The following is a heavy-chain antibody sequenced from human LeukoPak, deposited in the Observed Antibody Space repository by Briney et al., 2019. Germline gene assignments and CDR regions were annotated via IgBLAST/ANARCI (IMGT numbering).Heavy chain of an antibody. CDR3: ATEGPDGTYSYFHH. CDR2: LWSDERIK. CDR1: GFSFSDSG. V-gene: IGHV3-33*08. J-gene: IGHJ4*02. D-gene: IGHD1-26*01. Sequence: GGSLRLSCEASGFSFSDSGMHWVRQASGKRLEWVAVLWSDERIKYYADPVKGRFTISRDNSKKTVWLQMDSLTVEDTALYYCATEGPDGTYSYFHHWGQGTLVIVSS.